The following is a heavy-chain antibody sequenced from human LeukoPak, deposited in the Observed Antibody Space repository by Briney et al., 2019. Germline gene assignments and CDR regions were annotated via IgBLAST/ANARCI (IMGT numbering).Heavy chain of an antibody. J-gene: IGHJ4*02. D-gene: IGHD1-26*01. CDR2: ITSDSSHI. V-gene: IGHV3-21*01. CDR1: GFTFSNAY. Sequence: GGSLRLSCAASGFTFSNAYMNWVRQAPGKGLEWVSSITSDSSHIYYADSVKGRFTISRDNAKNSLYLQMNRLRAEDTAVYYCARESGGSYLTGDYWGQGTLVTVSS. CDR3: ARESGGSYLTGDY.